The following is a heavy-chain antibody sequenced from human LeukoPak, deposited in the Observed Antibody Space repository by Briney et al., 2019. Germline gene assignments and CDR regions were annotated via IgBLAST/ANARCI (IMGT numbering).Heavy chain of an antibody. CDR1: GYNFTSFA. J-gene: IGHJ4*02. V-gene: IGHV1-3*01. D-gene: IGHD3-10*01. CDR3: ARPMYYYSSGSFDY. Sequence: GASVKVSCKASGYNFTSFAMHWVRQAPGQSLEWMGWINAGNGDTKYSQKLQGRVTITRDTSARTAHMELSSLRSEDTAVYYCARPMYYYSSGSFDYWGQGTLVTGSS. CDR2: INAGNGDT.